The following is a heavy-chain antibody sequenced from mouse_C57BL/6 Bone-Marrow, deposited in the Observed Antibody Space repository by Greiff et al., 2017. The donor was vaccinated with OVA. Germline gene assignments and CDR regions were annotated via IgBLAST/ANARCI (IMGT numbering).Heavy chain of an antibody. CDR3: ASSSLFTTVVALDY. CDR2: IDPSDSYT. J-gene: IGHJ2*01. Sequence: QVHVKQPGAELVMPGASVKLSCKASGYTFTSYWMHWVKQRPGQGLEWIGEIDPSDSYTNYTQKFKGKSTLPVDKSSSTAYMQLSSLTSEVYAVDYCASSSLFTTVVALDYWGQGTTLTVSS. CDR1: GYTFTSYW. V-gene: IGHV1-69*01. D-gene: IGHD1-1*01.